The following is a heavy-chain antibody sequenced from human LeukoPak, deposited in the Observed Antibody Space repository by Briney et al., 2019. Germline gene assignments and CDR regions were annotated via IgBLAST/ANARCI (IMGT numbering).Heavy chain of an antibody. J-gene: IGHJ3*02. CDR3: ARDQWELRANAFDI. V-gene: IGHV3-74*01. Sequence: GGSLRLSCAASGFTFDDYAMHWVRQAPGKGLVWVSRINSDGSSTSYADSVKGRFTISRDNAKNTLYLQMNSLRAEDTAVYYCARDQWELRANAFDIWGQGTMVTVSS. CDR2: INSDGSST. CDR1: GFTFDDYA. D-gene: IGHD1-26*01.